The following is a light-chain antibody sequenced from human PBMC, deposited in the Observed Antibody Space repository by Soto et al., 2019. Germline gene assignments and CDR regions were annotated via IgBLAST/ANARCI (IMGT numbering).Light chain of an antibody. V-gene: IGLV2-14*01. Sequence: QSALTQPASVSGSPGQSITISCTGSSSDVGDYTYVSWYQQHPGKAPKLMIYEVSYRPSGVSNRFSGSKSATTASLTISGLQADDEADYYCSSYSSSSTRVFGTGTKLTVL. CDR2: EVS. CDR3: SSYSSSSTRV. J-gene: IGLJ1*01. CDR1: SSDVGDYTY.